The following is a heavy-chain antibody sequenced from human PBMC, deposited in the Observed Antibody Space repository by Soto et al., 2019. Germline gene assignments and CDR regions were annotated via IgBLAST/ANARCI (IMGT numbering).Heavy chain of an antibody. V-gene: IGHV1-3*01. CDR3: ARARSSYGDYVLDY. J-gene: IGHJ4*02. CDR2: INAGNGNK. CDR1: GYTFSSYA. D-gene: IGHD4-17*01. Sequence: ASVKVSCKASGYTFSSYAMHWVRQAPGQRLEWMGWINAGNGNKKYSQKFQGRVTITRYTSASTAYMELSSLRSEDTAVYYCARARSSYGDYVLDYWGQGTLVTVSA.